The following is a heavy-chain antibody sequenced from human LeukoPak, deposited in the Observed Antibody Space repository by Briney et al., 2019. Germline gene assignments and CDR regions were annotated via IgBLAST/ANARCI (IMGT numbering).Heavy chain of an antibody. D-gene: IGHD3-16*02. CDR1: GYSFPSYG. Sequence: ASVEVSCKASGYSFPSYGISWVRQAPGQGLQWMGWISTYNGNTNYAQDFQGRVTMTTDTSTTTAYMELRSLRSDDTAVYYCARNSYDYIWGNYRTPDCWGQGTLVTVSS. V-gene: IGHV1-18*04. J-gene: IGHJ4*02. CDR2: ISTYNGNT. CDR3: ARNSYDYIWGNYRTPDC.